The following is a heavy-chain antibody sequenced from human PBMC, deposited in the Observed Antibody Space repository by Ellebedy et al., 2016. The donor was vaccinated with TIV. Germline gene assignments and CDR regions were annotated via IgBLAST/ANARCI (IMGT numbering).Heavy chain of an antibody. CDR2: INPDNGNT. Sequence: ASVKVSCKASGYTFINYGISWVRQAPGQGLEWMGWINPDNGNTDFAQNLQGRVTMTTDTSTSTAYMELWNLRSDDTAVYYCARGLSYGGSHYWGQGSLVTVSS. V-gene: IGHV1-18*01. J-gene: IGHJ4*02. CDR1: GYTFINYG. D-gene: IGHD4-23*01. CDR3: ARGLSYGGSHY.